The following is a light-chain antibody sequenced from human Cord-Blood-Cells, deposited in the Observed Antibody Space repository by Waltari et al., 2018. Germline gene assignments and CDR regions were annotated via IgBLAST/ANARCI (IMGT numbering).Light chain of an antibody. CDR2: EGS. V-gene: IGLV2-23*01. J-gene: IGLJ3*02. Sequence: QSALTQPAAVSGSPGQSTTISCTGTSRAVGRYNLVSWYQQHPGKAPKRMISEGSKRPPGVSHRFSGSKSVNTASQTLAVPEAEDEADYYCCSYAGSSTWVFGGVTKLTVL. CDR3: CSYAGSSTWV. CDR1: SRAVGRYNL.